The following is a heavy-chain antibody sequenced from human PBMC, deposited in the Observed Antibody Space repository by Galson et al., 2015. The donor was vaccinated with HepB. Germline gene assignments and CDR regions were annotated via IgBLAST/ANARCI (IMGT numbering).Heavy chain of an antibody. Sequence: SLRLSCAASGFTFSSYSMNWVRQAPGKGLEWVPSISSSSSYIYYADSVKGRFTISRDNAKNSLYLQMNSLRAEDTAVYYCARDRGPEQLVWIYWGQGTLVTVSS. D-gene: IGHD6-13*01. CDR2: ISSSSSYI. CDR1: GFTFSSYS. CDR3: ARDRGPEQLVWIY. J-gene: IGHJ4*02. V-gene: IGHV3-21*01.